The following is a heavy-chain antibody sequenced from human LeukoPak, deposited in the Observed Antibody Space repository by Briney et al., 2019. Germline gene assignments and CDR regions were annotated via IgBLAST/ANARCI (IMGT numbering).Heavy chain of an antibody. J-gene: IGHJ3*02. CDR3: ARALYCSGGSCYSNAFDI. Sequence: ASVKVSCKASGYTFTSYGINWVRQATGQGLEWMGWMNPNSGNTGYAQKFQGRVTMTRNTSISTAYMELSSLRSEDTAAYYCARALYCSGGSCYSNAFDIWGQGTMVTVSS. CDR1: GYTFTSYG. CDR2: MNPNSGNT. D-gene: IGHD2-15*01. V-gene: IGHV1-8*01.